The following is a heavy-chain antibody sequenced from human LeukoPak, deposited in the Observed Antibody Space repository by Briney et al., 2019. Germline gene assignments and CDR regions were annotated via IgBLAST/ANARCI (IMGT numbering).Heavy chain of an antibody. CDR3: ARGQYSSGWYDY. CDR1: GGSFSGYY. V-gene: IGHV4-34*01. J-gene: IGHJ4*02. D-gene: IGHD6-19*01. Sequence: KPSETLSLTCAVYGGSFSGYYWSWIRQPPGKGLEWIGEINHSGSTNYNPSLKSRVTISVDTSKNQFSLKLSSVTAADTAVYYCARGQYSSGWYDYWGQGTLVTVSS. CDR2: INHSGST.